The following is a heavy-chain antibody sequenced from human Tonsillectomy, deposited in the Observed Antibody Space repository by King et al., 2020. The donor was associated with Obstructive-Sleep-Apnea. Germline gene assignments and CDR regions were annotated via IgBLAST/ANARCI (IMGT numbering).Heavy chain of an antibody. CDR3: ARGIYYDSSGYQYYLDY. Sequence: VQLVESGGGLVQPGGSLRLSCAASGFTFSSYWMSWVRQAPGKGLEWVANRKQDGSEKYYVDSVKGRFTISRDNAKNSLYLQMNSLRAEDTAVYHCARGIYYDSSGYQYYLDYWGKGTLVTVSS. D-gene: IGHD3-22*01. J-gene: IGHJ4*02. CDR1: GFTFSSYW. CDR2: RKQDGSEK. V-gene: IGHV3-7*03.